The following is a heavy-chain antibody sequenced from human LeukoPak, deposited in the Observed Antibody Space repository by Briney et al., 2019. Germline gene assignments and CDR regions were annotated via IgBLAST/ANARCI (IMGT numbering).Heavy chain of an antibody. CDR2: IYYSGST. J-gene: IGHJ5*02. Sequence: SQTLSLTCTVSGGPISSGDYYWSWIRQPPGKGLEWIGYIYYSGSTYYNPSLKSRVTISVDTSKNQFSLKLSSVTAADTAVYYCARVRGTVTILGWFDPWGQGTLVTVSS. CDR1: GGPISSGDYY. D-gene: IGHD4-17*01. V-gene: IGHV4-30-4*01. CDR3: ARVRGTVTILGWFDP.